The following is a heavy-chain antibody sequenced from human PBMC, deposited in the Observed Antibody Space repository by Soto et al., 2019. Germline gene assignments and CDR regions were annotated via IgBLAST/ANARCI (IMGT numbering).Heavy chain of an antibody. Sequence: QVQLVESGGGVVQPGRSLRLSCAASGFTFSSYGMHWVRQAPGKGLEWVAVISYDGSNKYYADSVKGGFTISRDNSKNTLYMEMSSLRAEDTAVYYCVKDGSSGWPYYYGMDVWGHGTTVTVSS. CDR2: ISYDGSNK. J-gene: IGHJ6*02. D-gene: IGHD6-19*01. CDR1: GFTFSSYG. V-gene: IGHV3-30*18. CDR3: VKDGSSGWPYYYGMDV.